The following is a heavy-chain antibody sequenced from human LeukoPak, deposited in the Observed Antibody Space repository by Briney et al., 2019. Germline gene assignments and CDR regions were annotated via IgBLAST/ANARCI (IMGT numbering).Heavy chain of an antibody. V-gene: IGHV4-34*01. J-gene: IGHJ4*02. CDR2: INHRGST. D-gene: IGHD3-3*01. CDR3: ARGDFFGY. CDR1: GGSFSGYY. Sequence: SETLSLTCAVYGGSFSGYYWSWIRQPPGKGLEWIGEINHRGSTNYNPSLKSRVTISADTSKNQFSLKLSSVTAADTAVYYCARGDFFGYWGQGTLVTVSS.